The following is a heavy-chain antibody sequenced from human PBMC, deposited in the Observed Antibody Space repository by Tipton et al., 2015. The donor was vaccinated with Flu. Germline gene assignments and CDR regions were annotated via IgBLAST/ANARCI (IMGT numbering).Heavy chain of an antibody. D-gene: IGHD1-1*01. V-gene: IGHV4-61*02. CDR3: ARGSWAGNPYYLDY. Sequence: TLSLTCTVSGDSMSSGNFYWSWIRQPAGKGLEWIGRIYNTGSARHNPSLQSRLTISVETSKNQFSLNLYSVTAADTAVYYCARGSWAGNPYYLDYWGQGTLVTVSS. CDR1: GDSMSSGNFY. CDR2: IYNTGSA. J-gene: IGHJ4*02.